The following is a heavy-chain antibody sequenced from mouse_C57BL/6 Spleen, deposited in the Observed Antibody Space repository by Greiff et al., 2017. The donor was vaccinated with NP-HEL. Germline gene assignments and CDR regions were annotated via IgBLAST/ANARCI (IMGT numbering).Heavy chain of an antibody. CDR3: ARAGFAY. J-gene: IGHJ3*01. CDR2: IDPSDSYT. V-gene: IGHV1-69*01. CDR1: GYTFTSYW. Sequence: QVQLKQPGAELVMPGASVKLSCKASGYTFTSYWMHWVKQRPGQGLEWIGEIDPSDSYTNYNQQFKGKSTLTVDKSSSTAYMQLSSLTTEDSAVYYCARAGFAYWGQGTLVTVSA.